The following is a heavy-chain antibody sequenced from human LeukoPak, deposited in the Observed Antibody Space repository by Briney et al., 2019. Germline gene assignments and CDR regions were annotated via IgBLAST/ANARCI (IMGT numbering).Heavy chain of an antibody. J-gene: IGHJ3*02. CDR1: GVSISSYY. CDR2: IYYSGST. D-gene: IGHD2-15*01. CDR3: ARSIVVVVPTKLQDAFDI. Sequence: SETLSLTCTVSGVSISSYYVSWIRQPPGKGLEWIGYIYYSGSTNYNPSLNSRVTISVDTSTNQFSLQLSSVTAADTAVYYCARSIVVVVPTKLQDAFDIWGQGTMVTVSS. V-gene: IGHV4-59*01.